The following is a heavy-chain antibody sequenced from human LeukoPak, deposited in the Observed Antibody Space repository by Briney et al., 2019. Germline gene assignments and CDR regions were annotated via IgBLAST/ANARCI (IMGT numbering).Heavy chain of an antibody. CDR2: LSGSGYNT. CDR1: GFTFSSYA. Sequence: GGSLRLSCAASGFTFSSYALSWVRQAPGKGLEWVSSLSGSGYNTYYADSVKGRFTISRDNSKTTVYLQMNSLRAEDTAVYYCAKDPYGTRYFDYWGQGTLVTVSS. D-gene: IGHD2-2*01. V-gene: IGHV3-23*01. J-gene: IGHJ4*02. CDR3: AKDPYGTRYFDY.